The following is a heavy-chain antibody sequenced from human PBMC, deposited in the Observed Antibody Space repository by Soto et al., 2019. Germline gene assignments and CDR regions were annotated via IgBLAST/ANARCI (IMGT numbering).Heavy chain of an antibody. D-gene: IGHD6-19*01. V-gene: IGHV3-33*01. CDR3: ARDRIAVAAYYGMDV. CDR2: IWYDGSNK. Sequence: QVQLVESGGGVVQPGRSLRLSCAASGFTFSSYGMHWVRQAPGKGLEWVAVIWYDGSNKYYADSVKGRFTISRDNSKNTLYLQMNSLRAEDTAVYYCARDRIAVAAYYGMDVWGQGTTVTVSS. J-gene: IGHJ6*02. CDR1: GFTFSSYG.